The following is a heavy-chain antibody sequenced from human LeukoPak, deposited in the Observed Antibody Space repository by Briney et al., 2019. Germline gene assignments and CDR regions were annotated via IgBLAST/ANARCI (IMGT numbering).Heavy chain of an antibody. CDR2: IYYSGST. CDR1: XXXXSSYX. D-gene: IGHD6-19*01. Sequence: PSEXLXXXXXVXXXXXSSYXWSWIXQPPGKGLEWIGYIYYSGSTNYNPSLKSRVTISVDTSKNQFSLKLSSVTAADTAVYYCARRSYQSSGLDYWGQGTLVTVSS. V-gene: IGHV4-59*01. J-gene: IGHJ4*02. CDR3: ARRSYQSSGLDY.